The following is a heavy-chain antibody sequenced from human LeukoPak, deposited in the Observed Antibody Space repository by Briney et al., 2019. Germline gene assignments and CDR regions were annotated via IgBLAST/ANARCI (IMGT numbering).Heavy chain of an antibody. CDR2: IGIDSGNT. CDR3: ARDYKYAFDN. D-gene: IGHD5-24*01. Sequence: GGSLRLSCAASGCTFSDYSMNWVRQAPGKGLEWISYIGIDSGNTNYADSVKGRFTISGDKAKNSLYLQMNSLRVEDTAVYYCARDYKYAFDNWGQGTLVTVSS. V-gene: IGHV3-48*01. J-gene: IGHJ4*02. CDR1: GCTFSDYS.